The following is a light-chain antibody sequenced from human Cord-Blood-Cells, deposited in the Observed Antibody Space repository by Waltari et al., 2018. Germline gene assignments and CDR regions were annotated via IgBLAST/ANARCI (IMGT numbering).Light chain of an antibody. CDR1: SSDVGGSNY. CDR3: SSYTSSITLYV. CDR2: DVS. J-gene: IGLJ1*01. V-gene: IGLV2-14*03. Sequence: QSALTQPASVSGYPGQPITISCTGTSSDVGGSNYVSWYQQHPGKAPKLMIYDVSNRPAGVSKRFSGSKTSNTASLTISGLQAEDKADYYCSSYTSSITLYVFGTGTKVTVL.